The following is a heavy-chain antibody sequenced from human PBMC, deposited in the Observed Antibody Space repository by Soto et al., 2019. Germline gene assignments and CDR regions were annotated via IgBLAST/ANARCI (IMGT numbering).Heavy chain of an antibody. CDR1: GFTFRSYF. D-gene: IGHD3-16*01. V-gene: IGHV3-33*05. Sequence: QVQLVESGGGVVQPGTSLRLSCVGSGFTFRSYFIHWVRQAPGKGLEWVAFTSYDGSNNFYGDYVKGRVTISRDNSRNTVELQMDSLRLEDTALYYCARWGTTGGLDVWGQGTLVSVSS. J-gene: IGHJ4*02. CDR2: TSYDGSNN. CDR3: ARWGTTGGLDV.